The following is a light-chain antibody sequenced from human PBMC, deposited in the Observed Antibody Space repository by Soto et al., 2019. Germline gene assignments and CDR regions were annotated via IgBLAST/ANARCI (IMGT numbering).Light chain of an antibody. CDR2: AAS. CDR1: QSVSSNF. CDR3: QQSYSTSIT. J-gene: IGKJ5*01. V-gene: IGKV3-20*01. Sequence: EIVLTQSPGTLSLSPWDRATLSCRASQSVSSNFLAWYQQKPGQAPRLLIYAASSRATGIPDRFSGSGSGTEFTLTVSRLEPEDFATYYCQQSYSTSITFGQGTRLEIK.